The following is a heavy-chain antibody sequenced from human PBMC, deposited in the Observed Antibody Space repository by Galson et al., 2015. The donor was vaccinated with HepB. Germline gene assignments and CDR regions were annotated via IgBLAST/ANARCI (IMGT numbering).Heavy chain of an antibody. CDR1: GFTFSSYS. V-gene: IGHV3-48*01. D-gene: IGHD3-22*01. J-gene: IGHJ4*02. CDR3: AREGRTPPGDSSGYYYGDDY. Sequence: SLRLSCAASGFTFSSYSMNWVRQAPGKGLEWVSYISSSSSTIYYADSVKGRFTISRDNAKNSLYLQMNSLRAEDTAVYYCAREGRTPPGDSSGYYYGDDYWGQGTLVTVSS. CDR2: ISSSSSTI.